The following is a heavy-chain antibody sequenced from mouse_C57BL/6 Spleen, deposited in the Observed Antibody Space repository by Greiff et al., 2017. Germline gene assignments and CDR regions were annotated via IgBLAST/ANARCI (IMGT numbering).Heavy chain of an antibody. CDR1: GYTFTDYY. CDR2: IYPGSGNT. D-gene: IGHD4-1*01. V-gene: IGHV1-76*01. CDR3: ARIKELANYFDY. J-gene: IGHJ2*01. Sequence: QVQLKESGAELVRPGASVKLSCKASGYTFTDYYINWVKQRPGQGLEWIARIYPGSGNTYYNEKFKGKATLTAEKSSSTAYMQLSSLTSEDSAVYFCARIKELANYFDYWGQGTPLTVSS.